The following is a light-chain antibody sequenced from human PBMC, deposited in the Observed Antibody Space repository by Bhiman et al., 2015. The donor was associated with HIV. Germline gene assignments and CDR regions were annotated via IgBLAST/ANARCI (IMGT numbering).Light chain of an antibody. CDR2: DVT. J-gene: IGLJ2*01. V-gene: IGLV2-14*03. CDR3: SSYAGSNNVV. CDR1: SSDVGGYNY. Sequence: QSALTQPASVSGSPGQSITISCTGTSSDVGGYNYVSWYQQHPGKAPKLIIYDVTNRPSGVSNRFSGSKSGNTASLTVSGLQAEDEADYYCSSYAGSNNVVFGGGTKLTVL.